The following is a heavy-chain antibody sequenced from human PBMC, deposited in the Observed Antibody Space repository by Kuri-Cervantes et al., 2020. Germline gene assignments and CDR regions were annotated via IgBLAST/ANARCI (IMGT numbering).Heavy chain of an antibody. J-gene: IGHJ4*02. D-gene: IGHD3-22*01. CDR2: ISSSSSTI. V-gene: IGHV3-48*02. CDR1: GFSFSSYG. Sequence: GGSLRLSCAASGFSFSSYGMSWVRQAPGKGLEWVSYISSSSSTIYYADSVKGRFTISRDNAKNSLYLQMNSLRDEDTAVYYCASTYYDSSGYSYFDYWGQGTLVTVSS. CDR3: ASTYYDSSGYSYFDY.